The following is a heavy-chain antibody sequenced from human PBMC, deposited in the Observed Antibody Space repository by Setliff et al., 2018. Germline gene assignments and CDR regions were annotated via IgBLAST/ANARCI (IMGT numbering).Heavy chain of an antibody. V-gene: IGHV4-39*07. J-gene: IGHJ1*01. CDR1: GGSVSSTSHY. D-gene: IGHD3-10*01. Sequence: SETLSLTCNVSGGSVSSTSHYWGWIRQPPGKGMEWIGSVYYSGNTYYNPSLQSRVTISVDMSKNQFSMKLTSVTAADTAVYYCARVDFTMIQGVLGLWGQGTLVTVSS. CDR3: ARVDFTMIQGVLGL. CDR2: VYYSGNT.